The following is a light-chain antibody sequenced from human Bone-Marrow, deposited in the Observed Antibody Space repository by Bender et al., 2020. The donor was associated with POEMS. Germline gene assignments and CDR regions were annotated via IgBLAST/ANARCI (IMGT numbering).Light chain of an antibody. CDR3: CSYAGSFVV. J-gene: IGLJ2*01. CDR2: EAS. Sequence: QSALTQPPSASGSPGQSVTISCTGTSSDVGGYKYVSWYQHHAGKAPKLIIYEASKRPSGVPDRFSGSKSGNTASLTISGLQAEDEADYYCCSYAGSFVVFGGGTKLTVL. V-gene: IGLV2-8*01. CDR1: SSDVGGYKY.